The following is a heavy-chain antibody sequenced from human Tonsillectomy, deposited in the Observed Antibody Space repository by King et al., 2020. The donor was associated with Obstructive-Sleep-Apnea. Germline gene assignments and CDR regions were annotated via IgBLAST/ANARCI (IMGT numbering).Heavy chain of an antibody. V-gene: IGHV3-43D*03. J-gene: IGHJ4*02. CDR3: AKVDYGGKGPFDY. Sequence: VQLVESGGVVVQPGGSLRLSCAASGFNFDDYDMHWVRKGPGKGLEWVSLITWNGGSAFYADSVKGRFTISRDNSKNSLYLQMNSLRGEDTALYYCAKVDYGGKGPFDYWGQGTLVTVSS. CDR2: ITWNGGSA. D-gene: IGHD4-23*01. CDR1: GFNFDDYD.